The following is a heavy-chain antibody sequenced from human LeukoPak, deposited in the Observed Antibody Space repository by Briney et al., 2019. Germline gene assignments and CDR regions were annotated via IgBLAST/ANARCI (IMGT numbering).Heavy chain of an antibody. CDR2: IYWDDDK. CDR3: AHSRIDDTMIVVVMDYYFDY. J-gene: IGHJ4*02. Sequence: SGPALVKPTQTLTLTCTFSGLSFGTSGVFVTWIRQPPGKALEWLALIYWDDDKRYSPSLKSRLTITKDTSKNQVVLTMTNMDPVDTATYYCAHSRIDDTMIVVVMDYYFDYWGQGTLVTVSS. V-gene: IGHV2-5*08. CDR1: GLSFGTSGVF. D-gene: IGHD3-22*01.